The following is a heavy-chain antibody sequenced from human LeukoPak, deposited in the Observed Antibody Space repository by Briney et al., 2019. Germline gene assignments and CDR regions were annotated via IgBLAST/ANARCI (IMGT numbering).Heavy chain of an antibody. CDR2: IYSGGST. J-gene: IGHJ4*02. V-gene: IGHV3-53*01. CDR3: TRDESFYGSGRYY. CDR1: GFTVSSNY. D-gene: IGHD3-10*01. Sequence: GGSLRLSCAASGFTVSSNYMSWVRQAPGKGLEWVSVIYSGGSTYYADSVKGRFTISRDNSNNTLYLQMNSLRAEDTAVYYCTRDESFYGSGRYYWGQGTLVTVSS.